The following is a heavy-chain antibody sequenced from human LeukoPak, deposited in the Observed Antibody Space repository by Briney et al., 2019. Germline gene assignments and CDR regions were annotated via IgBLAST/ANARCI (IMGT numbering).Heavy chain of an antibody. V-gene: IGHV3-23*01. D-gene: IGHD3-10*01. Sequence: GGSLRLSCAAPGFTVSSNYMSWVRQAPGKGLEWVSGISGSGSTTYYADSVKGRFTISRDNSKNTLFLQMNSLRAEDTAVYYCAKDRFGITMVRDFDYWGQGTLVTVSS. CDR1: GFTVSSNY. CDR2: ISGSGSTT. CDR3: AKDRFGITMVRDFDY. J-gene: IGHJ4*02.